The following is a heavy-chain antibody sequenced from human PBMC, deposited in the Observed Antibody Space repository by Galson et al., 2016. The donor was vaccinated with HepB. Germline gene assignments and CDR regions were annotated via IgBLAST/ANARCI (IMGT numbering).Heavy chain of an antibody. CDR2: IYHTGTS. V-gene: IGHV4-4*02. CDR3: ARATVIPGARMVFDP. Sequence: SETLSLTCDVSGASISDSNWWTWVRQVPGKGLEWIGEIYHTGTSNNNPFLNSRFTLSVDKSRNQFSLNLTSVTAAATAVYSCARATVIPGARMVFDPWGQGTLVPVST. D-gene: IGHD2-2*01. CDR1: GASISDSNW. J-gene: IGHJ5*02.